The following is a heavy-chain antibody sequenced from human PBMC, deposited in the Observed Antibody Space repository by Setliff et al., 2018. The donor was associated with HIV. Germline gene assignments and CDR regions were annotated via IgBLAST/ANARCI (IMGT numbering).Heavy chain of an antibody. CDR1: GGSISSGSYY. CDR2: IYTSGST. CDR3: ARIIMPRGGAFDS. D-gene: IGHD3-10*01. V-gene: IGHV4-61*02. Sequence: SLTCTVSGGSISSGSYYWSWIRQPAGKGLQWIGRIYTSGSTNYNPSLKSRVTISVDTSKNQFSLKLNSVTAADTAVYYCARIIMPRGGAFDSWGQGTMVTVSS. J-gene: IGHJ3*02.